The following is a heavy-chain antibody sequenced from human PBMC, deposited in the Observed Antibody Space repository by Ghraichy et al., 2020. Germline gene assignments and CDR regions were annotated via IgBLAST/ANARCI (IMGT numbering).Heavy chain of an antibody. V-gene: IGHV4-34*01. D-gene: IGHD4-17*01. CDR2: INHSGST. J-gene: IGHJ6*03. CDR3: ARGRPYGDRSYLKYYYYMDV. CDR1: GGSFSGYY. Sequence: SETLSLTCAVYGGSFSGYYWSWIRQPPGKGLEWIGEINHSGSTNYNPSLKSRVTISVDTSKNQFSLKLSSVTAADTAVYYCARGRPYGDRSYLKYYYYMDVWGKGTTVTVSS.